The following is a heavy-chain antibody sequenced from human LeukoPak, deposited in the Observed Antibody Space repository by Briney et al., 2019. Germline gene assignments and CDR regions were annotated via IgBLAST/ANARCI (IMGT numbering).Heavy chain of an antibody. CDR2: IYSGGNT. V-gene: IGHV3-53*01. Sequence: GGSLRLSCAASGFTVSSNYMSWVRQAPGKGLEWVSVIYSGGNTYYADSVKGRFTISRDNSKNTVYFQLDSLRAEDTAVCYCARTIPYGSGRQHPGKYYFDYWGQGTLVTVSS. J-gene: IGHJ4*02. CDR3: ARTIPYGSGRQHPGKYYFDY. CDR1: GFTVSSNY. D-gene: IGHD3-10*01.